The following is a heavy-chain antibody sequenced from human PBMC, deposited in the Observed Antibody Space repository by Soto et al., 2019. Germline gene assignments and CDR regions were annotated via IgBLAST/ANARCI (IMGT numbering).Heavy chain of an antibody. CDR3: ARGGGDYSSSRFSLYYFGY. D-gene: IGHD6-13*01. Sequence: VASVNLSCKTSGYRFTNYAMHWVRQAPGQGLEWMGWISAYSGNTNYAQKLQGRVTMTRDTSTSTAYMELRSLRSDDTAVYYCARGGGDYSSSRFSLYYFGYWGLGTLVTVSS. CDR1: GYRFTNYA. J-gene: IGHJ4*02. V-gene: IGHV1-18*04. CDR2: ISAYSGNT.